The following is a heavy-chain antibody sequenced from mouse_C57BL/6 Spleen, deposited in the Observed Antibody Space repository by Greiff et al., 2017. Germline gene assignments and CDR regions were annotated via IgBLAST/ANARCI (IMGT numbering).Heavy chain of an antibody. D-gene: IGHD4-1*01. J-gene: IGHJ2*01. V-gene: IGHV1-15*01. Sequence: VQLQQSGAELVRPGASVTLSCKASGYTFTDYEMHWVKQTPVHGLEWIGAIDPETGGTAYNQKFKGKAILTADKSSSTAYMELRSLTSEDSAVYYCTRATGTGFDYWGQGTTLTVSS. CDR1: GYTFTDYE. CDR2: IDPETGGT. CDR3: TRATGTGFDY.